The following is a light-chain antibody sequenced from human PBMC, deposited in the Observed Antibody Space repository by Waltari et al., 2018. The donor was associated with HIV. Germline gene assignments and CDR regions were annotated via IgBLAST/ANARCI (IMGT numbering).Light chain of an antibody. CDR3: GTWDTSLSAVV. Sequence: QSALTQPASVSGSPGQSITISCSGTSSNIGKNYVSWFQQLPGTAPKLLIYENNKRPSGIPDRFSGSKSGTSATLGITGLQTGDEADYYCGTWDTSLSAVVFGGGTKLAVL. CDR2: ENN. CDR1: SSNIGKNY. J-gene: IGLJ2*01. V-gene: IGLV1-51*02.